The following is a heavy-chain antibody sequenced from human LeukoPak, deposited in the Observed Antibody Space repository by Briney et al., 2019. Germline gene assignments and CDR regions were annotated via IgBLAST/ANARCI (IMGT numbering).Heavy chain of an antibody. Sequence: SETLSLTCTVSGGSISSADYYWNWIRQHPGKGPEWIGYIYHSGSTIYNPSLKSRITVSVDTSKNQFSLKMSSVTAADTAVYYCARCSLGDYSSFDYWGQGTLVTVSS. J-gene: IGHJ4*02. CDR3: ARCSLGDYSSFDY. D-gene: IGHD4-17*01. CDR2: IYHSGST. V-gene: IGHV4-31*03. CDR1: GGSISSADYY.